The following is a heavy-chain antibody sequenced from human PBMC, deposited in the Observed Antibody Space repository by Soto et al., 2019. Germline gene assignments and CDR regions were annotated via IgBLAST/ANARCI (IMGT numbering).Heavy chain of an antibody. V-gene: IGHV3-33*01. CDR2: IWYDGSNK. CDR3: ARDARVASSSSFYYYGMDV. J-gene: IGHJ6*02. Sequence: GGSLRLSCAASGFTFSSYGMHWVRQAPGKGLEWVAVIWYDGSNKYYADSVKGRFTISRDNSKNTLYLQMNSLRAEDTAVYYCARDARVASSSSFYYYGMDVWGQGTTVTVSS. CDR1: GFTFSSYG. D-gene: IGHD6-6*01.